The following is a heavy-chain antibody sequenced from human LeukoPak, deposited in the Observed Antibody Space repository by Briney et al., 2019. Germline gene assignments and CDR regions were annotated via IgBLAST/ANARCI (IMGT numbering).Heavy chain of an antibody. CDR2: ISACNGHT. Sequence: ASVKVSCKASGYTFTRYSINWVGQAPGHGLEWMGWISACNGHTKYAQKLQGRVTMTTDTSTSTAYMELRSLRSDDTAAYYCARGLGGSGSYFLTFDYGGQGTLVTVSS. V-gene: IGHV1-18*01. J-gene: IGHJ4*02. CDR1: GYTFTRYS. D-gene: IGHD1-26*01. CDR3: ARGLGGSGSYFLTFDY.